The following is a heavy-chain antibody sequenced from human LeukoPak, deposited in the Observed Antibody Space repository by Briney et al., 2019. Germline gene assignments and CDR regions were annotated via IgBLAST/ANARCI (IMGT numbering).Heavy chain of an antibody. CDR3: ARFTIFGVVSNWFDP. D-gene: IGHD3-3*01. CDR2: ISSSSSTI. J-gene: IGHJ5*02. Sequence: PGGSLRLSCAASGFTFSSYSMNWVRQAPGKGLEWVSYISSSSSTIYYADSVKGRFTISRDNAKNSLYLQMNSLRAEDTAVYYCARFTIFGVVSNWFDPWGQGTLVTVSS. CDR1: GFTFSSYS. V-gene: IGHV3-48*01.